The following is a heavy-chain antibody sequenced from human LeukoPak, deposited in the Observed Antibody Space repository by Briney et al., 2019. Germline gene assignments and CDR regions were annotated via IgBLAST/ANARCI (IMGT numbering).Heavy chain of an antibody. Sequence: PGGSLRLSCVASAFTFKTYTLNWVRQAPGKGLEWVAFIRYDGSNKYYADSVKGRFTISRDNSKNTLYLQMNSLRAEDTAAYYCAKEAGYSSGGRWGQGTLVTVSS. V-gene: IGHV3-30*02. CDR3: AKEAGYSSGGR. J-gene: IGHJ4*02. CDR1: AFTFKTYT. D-gene: IGHD6-19*01. CDR2: IRYDGSNK.